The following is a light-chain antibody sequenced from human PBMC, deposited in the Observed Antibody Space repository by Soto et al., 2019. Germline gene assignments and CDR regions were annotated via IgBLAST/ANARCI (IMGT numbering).Light chain of an antibody. V-gene: IGKV1-5*03. CDR3: QLYNSYLWR. Sequence: DIQMTQSPSTLSASVGDRVAITCRASQSIGSWVVWYQQKPGKAPKVLISKASTLESGVPARFSGSGSGTEFTLTISSLQPDDVATYYCQLYNSYLWRFGQGTKVEIK. CDR1: QSIGSW. J-gene: IGKJ1*01. CDR2: KAS.